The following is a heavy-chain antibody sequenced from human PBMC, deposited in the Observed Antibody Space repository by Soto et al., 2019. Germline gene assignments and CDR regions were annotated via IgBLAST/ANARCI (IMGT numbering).Heavy chain of an antibody. J-gene: IGHJ6*02. CDR1: GFAFGSHG. V-gene: IGHV3-30*03. CDR2: ISHDGQNQ. CDR3: ARERADIVVAPVATSGMDV. D-gene: IGHD2-2*01. Sequence: QVQLVECGGGVVPPGRSLKLSCIASGFAFGSHGMHWVRQVSGKGLEWVAVISHDGQNQYYRESVKGRFTISRDNSKNSLFLEVHSLRVEDTAVYYCARERADIVVAPVATSGMDVWGQGTAVTVSS.